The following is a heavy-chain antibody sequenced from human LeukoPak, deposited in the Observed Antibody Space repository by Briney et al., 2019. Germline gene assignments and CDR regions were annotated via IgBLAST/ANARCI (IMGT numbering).Heavy chain of an antibody. D-gene: IGHD5-12*01. V-gene: IGHV1-46*01. CDR3: ARRGYHDYYYYYYMDV. CDR2: INPSGGST. CDR1: GYTFTSYY. J-gene: IGHJ6*03. Sequence: ASVKVSCKASGYTFTSYYMHWVRQAPGQGLEWMGIINPSGGSTSYAQKFQGRVTMTRDTSTSTVYMELSSLRSEDTAVYYCARRGYHDYYYYYYMDVWGKGTTVIVSS.